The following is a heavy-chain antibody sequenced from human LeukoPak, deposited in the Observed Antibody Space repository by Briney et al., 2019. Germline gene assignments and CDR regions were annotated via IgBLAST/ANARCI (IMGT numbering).Heavy chain of an antibody. J-gene: IGHJ5*02. CDR3: ARSLDCSSTSCPANWFDP. CDR1: GGSISSGSYY. D-gene: IGHD2-2*01. Sequence: SETLSLTCTVSGGSISSGSYYWSWIRQPPGKGLEWIGYIYHSGSTYYNPSLKSRVTISVDRSKNQFSLKLSSVTAADTAVYYCARSLDCSSTSCPANWFDPWGQGTLVTVSS. V-gene: IGHV4-30-2*01. CDR2: IYHSGST.